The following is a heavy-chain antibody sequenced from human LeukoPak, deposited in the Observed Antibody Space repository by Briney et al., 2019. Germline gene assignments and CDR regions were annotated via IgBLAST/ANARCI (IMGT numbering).Heavy chain of an antibody. CDR2: INAGNGNT. Sequence: VASVKVSCKTSGYTFINYAINWGRQAPGQRPEWMGWINAGNGNTKYSQKFQGRVTITRDTSASTAYMELSSLRSEDTAVYYCASSGYGSGWYVDYWGQGTLLTVSS. V-gene: IGHV1-3*01. D-gene: IGHD6-19*01. CDR3: ASSGYGSGWYVDY. J-gene: IGHJ4*02. CDR1: GYTFINYA.